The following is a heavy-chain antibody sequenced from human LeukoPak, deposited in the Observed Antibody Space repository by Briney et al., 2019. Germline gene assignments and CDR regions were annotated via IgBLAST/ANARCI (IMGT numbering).Heavy chain of an antibody. CDR1: GFTFSSYA. J-gene: IGHJ3*02. CDR2: ISSSSSSYI. CDR3: AREDGDAFDI. V-gene: IGHV3-21*01. Sequence: GGSLRLSCAASGFTFSSYAMNWVRQAPGKGLEWVSSISSSSSSYIYYADSVKGRFTISGDNAKNSLYLQMNSLRAEDTAVYYCAREDGDAFDIWGQGTMVTVSS.